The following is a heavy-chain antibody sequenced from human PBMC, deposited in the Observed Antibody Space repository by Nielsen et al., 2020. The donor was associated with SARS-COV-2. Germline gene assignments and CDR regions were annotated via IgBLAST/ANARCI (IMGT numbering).Heavy chain of an antibody. D-gene: IGHD3-22*01. V-gene: IGHV3-11*04. J-gene: IGHJ6*02. Sequence: GESLKISCVVSGFSFSDYSMSWIRQAPGKGLEWVSYISRSGSIIQHADSVKGRFTISRDNPKNSLYLQMNSLRAEDTAVYYCAREDDSSGYTYGMDVWGQGTTVTVSS. CDR1: GFSFSDYS. CDR2: ISRSGSII. CDR3: AREDDSSGYTYGMDV.